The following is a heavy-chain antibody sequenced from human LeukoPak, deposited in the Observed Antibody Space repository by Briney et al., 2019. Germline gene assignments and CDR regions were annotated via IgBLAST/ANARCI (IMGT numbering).Heavy chain of an antibody. J-gene: IGHJ5*02. D-gene: IGHD3-16*01. CDR1: GYTFSGYY. Sequence: ASVKVSCKASGYTFSGYYIHWVRQAPGQGLEWMGWINPNSGGTNYARKFQGRVTMTRATSITTAYMELSRLTSDDTAVCYCARGLPGGFDPWGQGTLVTVSS. V-gene: IGHV1-2*02. CDR3: ARGLPGGFDP. CDR2: INPNSGGT.